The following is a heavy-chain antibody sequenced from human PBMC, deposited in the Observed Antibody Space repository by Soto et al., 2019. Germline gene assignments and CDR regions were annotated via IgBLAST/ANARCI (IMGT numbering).Heavy chain of an antibody. CDR2: INPNSGNT. J-gene: IGHJ4*02. CDR1: GYTFTGYY. Sequence: GASVKVSCKASGYTFTGYYMHWVRQAPGQGLEWMGWINPNSGNTIYAQNFQERVTFTRDESTSTAYMELSRLRFEDTGVYYCAAGDYHDTSGYSSDYWGQGTLVTVSS. CDR3: AAGDYHDTSGYSSDY. D-gene: IGHD3-3*01. V-gene: IGHV1-2*02.